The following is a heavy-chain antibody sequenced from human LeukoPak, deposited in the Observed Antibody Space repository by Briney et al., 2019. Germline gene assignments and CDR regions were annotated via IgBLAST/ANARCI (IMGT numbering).Heavy chain of an antibody. CDR3: ARDGASHGDYVGDY. D-gene: IGHD4-17*01. J-gene: IGHJ4*02. V-gene: IGHV3-72*01. CDR1: GFSFSDHY. Sequence: GGSLRLSCAASGFSFSDHYIDCVRQAPGKGLEWVGRIRNKANSYTTEYAASVKGRFTISRDNAKNSLYLQINSLRAEDTAVYYCARDGASHGDYVGDYWGQGTLVTVSS. CDR2: IRNKANSYTT.